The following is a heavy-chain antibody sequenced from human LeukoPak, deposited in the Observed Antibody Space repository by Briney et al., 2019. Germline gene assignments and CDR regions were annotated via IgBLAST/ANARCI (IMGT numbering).Heavy chain of an antibody. CDR2: IWYDGSNK. V-gene: IGHV3-33*01. Sequence: PGGSLRLSCTASGFTFSSYAMHWVRRAPGKGLEWVAVIWYDGSNKYYPDSVKGRFTISRDNSTNTLYLQMNSLRVEDTAVYYCARDPAGKYSSSWFDYWGQGTPVTVSS. D-gene: IGHD6-13*01. CDR1: GFTFSSYA. J-gene: IGHJ4*02. CDR3: ARDPAGKYSSSWFDY.